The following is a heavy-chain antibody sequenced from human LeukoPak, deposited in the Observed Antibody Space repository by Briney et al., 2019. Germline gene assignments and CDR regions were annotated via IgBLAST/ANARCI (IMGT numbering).Heavy chain of an antibody. CDR3: AADRPGKMVGGSYYYGMDV. CDR2: INPNSGGT. D-gene: IGHD2-8*01. Sequence: ASVKVSCKASGYTFTGYYMHWVRQAPGQGLEWMGWINPNSGGTNYAQKFQGWVTMTRDTSISTAYMELSRLRSDDTAVYYCAADRPGKMVGGSYYYGMDVWGQGTTVTVSS. J-gene: IGHJ6*02. CDR1: GYTFTGYY. V-gene: IGHV1-2*04.